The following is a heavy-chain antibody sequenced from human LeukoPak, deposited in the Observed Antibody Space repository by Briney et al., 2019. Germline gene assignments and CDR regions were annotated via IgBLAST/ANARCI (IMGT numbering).Heavy chain of an antibody. V-gene: IGHV3-11*03. J-gene: IGHJ6*02. CDR1: GFTFSDHY. CDR2: ISTSGTYT. Sequence: GGSLRLSCAASGFTFSDHYMSWIRQVPGKGLEWVSYISTSGTYTNYADSVKGRFTISRDNAKNSLYLQMNSLRAEDTAVYYCARGHYGLDVWGQGTTVTVSS. CDR3: ARGHYGLDV.